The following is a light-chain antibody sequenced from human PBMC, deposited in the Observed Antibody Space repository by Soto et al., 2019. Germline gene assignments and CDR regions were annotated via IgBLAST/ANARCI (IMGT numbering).Light chain of an antibody. J-gene: IGLJ2*01. Sequence: QSVLAQPASVSGSPGQSITISCTGTSSDVGGYNYVSWYQQHPGKAPKLMIYEVTNRPSGFSDRFSGSKSGNTASLTISGLQAEDEAYYYCSSYTSSNIVVFGGGTKLTVL. CDR3: SSYTSSNIVV. CDR2: EVT. V-gene: IGLV2-14*01. CDR1: SSDVGGYNY.